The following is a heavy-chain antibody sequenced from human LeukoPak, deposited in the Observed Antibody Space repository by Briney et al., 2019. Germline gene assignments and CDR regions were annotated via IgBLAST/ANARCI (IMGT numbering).Heavy chain of an antibody. CDR3: AKDLRYFDWWSFDY. CDR2: ISSSSSYI. CDR1: GFTFSSYS. Sequence: GGSLRLSCAASGFTFSSYSMNWVRQAPGKGLEWVSSISSSSSYIYYADSVKGRFTISRDNSKNTLYLQMNSLRAEDTAVYYCAKDLRYFDWWSFDYWGQGTLVTVSS. V-gene: IGHV3-21*04. J-gene: IGHJ4*02. D-gene: IGHD3-9*01.